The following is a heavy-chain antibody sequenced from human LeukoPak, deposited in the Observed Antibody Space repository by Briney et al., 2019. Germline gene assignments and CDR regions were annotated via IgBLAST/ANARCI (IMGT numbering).Heavy chain of an antibody. J-gene: IGHJ4*02. CDR3: ARQTFPNDSSGYYLDY. V-gene: IGHV4-39*01. CDR1: GGSISSSSYY. D-gene: IGHD3-22*01. Sequence: PSETLSLTCTVSGGSISSSSYYWGWIRQPPGKGLEWIGSIYYSGSTYYNPSLKSRVTISVDTSKNQFSLKLSSVTAAATAVYYCARQTFPNDSSGYYLDYWGQGTLVTVSS. CDR2: IYYSGST.